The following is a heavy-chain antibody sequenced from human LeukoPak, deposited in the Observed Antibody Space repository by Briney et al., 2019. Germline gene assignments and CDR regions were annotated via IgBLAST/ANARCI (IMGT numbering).Heavy chain of an antibody. Sequence: GGSLRLSCAASRFTFSSYAMSWVCQAPGKGLEWVSSISGSGGSTYYADSVKGRFTISRDNSKNTLYLQMNSLRAEDTAVYYCAKQSAGSAAWYSLHYDFWGQGTLVTVSS. CDR2: ISGSGGST. CDR1: RFTFSSYA. D-gene: IGHD6-13*01. CDR3: AKQSAGSAAWYSLHYDF. V-gene: IGHV3-23*01. J-gene: IGHJ4*02.